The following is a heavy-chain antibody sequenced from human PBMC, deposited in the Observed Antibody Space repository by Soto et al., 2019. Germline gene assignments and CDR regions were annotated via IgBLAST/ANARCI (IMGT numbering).Heavy chain of an antibody. CDR1: GFTFSSYA. CDR3: AKEHSSSSFSYYFDY. D-gene: IGHD6-6*01. CDR2: ISGSGGST. Sequence: PGGSLRLSCAASGFTFSSYAMGWVRQAPGKGLEWVSAISGSGGSTYYADSVKGRFTISRDNSKNTLYLQTNSLRAEDTAVYYCAKEHSSSSFSYYFDYWGQGTLVTVSS. J-gene: IGHJ4*02. V-gene: IGHV3-23*01.